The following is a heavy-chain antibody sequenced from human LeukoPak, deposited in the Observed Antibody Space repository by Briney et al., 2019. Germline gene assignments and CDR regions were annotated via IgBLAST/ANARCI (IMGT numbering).Heavy chain of an antibody. J-gene: IGHJ5*02. CDR2: IKQDGSEK. Sequence: GGSLRLSCAASGFTFSSYWMSWVRQAPGKGLEWVANIKQDGSEKYYVDSVKGRFTISRDNAKNSLYLQMNSLRAEDTAVYYCARAVYDYVWGSYRLSGFDPWGQGTLVTVSS. CDR1: GFTFSSYW. CDR3: ARAVYDYVWGSYRLSGFDP. V-gene: IGHV3-7*01. D-gene: IGHD3-16*02.